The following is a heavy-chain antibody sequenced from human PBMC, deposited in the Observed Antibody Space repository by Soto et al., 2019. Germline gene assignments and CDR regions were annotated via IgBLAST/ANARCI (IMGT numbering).Heavy chain of an antibody. CDR1: GFTVSYFG. CDR2: ISSDGGKA. D-gene: IGHD1-7*01. V-gene: IGHV3-30-3*01. CDR3: ARDWAWNYDY. Sequence: GGSLRLSCAASGFTVSYFGLHWVRQAPGKGLEWVAFISSDGGKAYYADSMKGRFTISRDNSKNTLDLQMNCLKPEDTAVYYCARDWAWNYDYWGQGTLVTVSS. J-gene: IGHJ4*02.